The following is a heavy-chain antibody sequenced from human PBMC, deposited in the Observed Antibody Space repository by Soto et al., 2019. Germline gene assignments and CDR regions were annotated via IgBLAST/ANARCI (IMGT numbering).Heavy chain of an antibody. CDR1: GFSFSSYA. Sequence: LGGSLRLSCAASGFSFSSYAMSWVRQAPGKGLDWVSFISGSGADTYYADSVKGRFTISRDDSKNTLYLQMNSLRAEDTALYYCAKGGGASCYSGMDVWGQGTTVTVSS. J-gene: IGHJ6*02. V-gene: IGHV3-23*01. CDR3: AKGGGASCYSGMDV. D-gene: IGHD2-2*01. CDR2: ISGSGADT.